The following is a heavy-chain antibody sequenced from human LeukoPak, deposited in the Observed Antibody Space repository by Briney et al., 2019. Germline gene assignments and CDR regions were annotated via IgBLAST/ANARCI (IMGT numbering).Heavy chain of an antibody. CDR2: IKGDGSST. Sequence: GGSLRLSCAASGFTFSTYWMHWVRQAPGKGLVWVARIKGDGSSTIYADSVKGRFTFSRDNAKNTLYLQMNSLRAEDTAVYYCARGGSGWSSYFDYWGQGTLVTVSS. J-gene: IGHJ4*02. CDR3: ARGGSGWSSYFDY. CDR1: GFTFSTYW. V-gene: IGHV3-74*01. D-gene: IGHD6-19*01.